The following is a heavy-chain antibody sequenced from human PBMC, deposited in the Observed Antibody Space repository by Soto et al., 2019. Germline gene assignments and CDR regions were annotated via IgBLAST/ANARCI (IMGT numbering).Heavy chain of an antibody. D-gene: IGHD4-17*01. CDR1: GFTFSNAW. V-gene: IGHV3-15*01. J-gene: IGHJ3*02. CDR2: IKSKTDGGTT. CDR3: TTYLAQLRPTGAFYI. Sequence: GGSLRLSCAASGFTFSNAWMSWVRQAPGKGLEWVGRIKSKTDGGTTDYAAPVKGRFTISRDDSKNTLYLQMNSLKTEDTAVYYCTTYLAQLRPTGAFYIWGKGTMVTVAS.